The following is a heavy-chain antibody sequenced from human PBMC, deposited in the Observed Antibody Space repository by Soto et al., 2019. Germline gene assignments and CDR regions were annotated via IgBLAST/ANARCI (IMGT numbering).Heavy chain of an antibody. V-gene: IGHV3-23*01. J-gene: IGHJ4*02. CDR3: AKDPPYDSPL. D-gene: IGHD3-22*01. Sequence: HPRWSLRLSCSASVFTFSSYAMSWFRQAPGKGLEWVSAISGSGGSTYYADSVKGRFTISRDNSKNTLYLQMNSLRAEDTAVYYCAKDPPYDSPLWGQGTLVTVSS. CDR1: VFTFSSYA. CDR2: ISGSGGST.